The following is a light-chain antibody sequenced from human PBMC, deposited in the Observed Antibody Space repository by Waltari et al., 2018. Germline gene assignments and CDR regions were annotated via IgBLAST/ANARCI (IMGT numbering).Light chain of an antibody. V-gene: IGLV2-14*01. CDR1: FSDVGGYNY. Sequence: QSALTQPASVSGSPGQSITISCTGTFSDVGGYNYVSWDQHHPGKAPKLIIYEVTDRPSGVSHRFSGSKSGDTASLTLSGLQAEDDADYYCSSCSYTPTTTVVFGTGTRVTVL. CDR3: SSCSYTPTTTVV. CDR2: EVT. J-gene: IGLJ1*01.